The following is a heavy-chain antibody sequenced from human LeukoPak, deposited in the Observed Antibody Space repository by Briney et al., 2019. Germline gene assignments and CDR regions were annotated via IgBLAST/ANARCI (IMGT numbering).Heavy chain of an antibody. CDR1: GFTFSSYS. J-gene: IGHJ4*02. D-gene: IGHD1-7*01. CDR2: ISSSSGYI. V-gene: IGHV3-21*01. CDR3: ARERSNWNYAFDY. Sequence: PGGSLRLSCAASGFTFSSYSMNWVRQAPGKGLEWVSSISSSSGYIYYADSVKGRFTISRDNAKNSLYLHLNSLRAEDTAVYYCARERSNWNYAFDYWGQGTLVTVSS.